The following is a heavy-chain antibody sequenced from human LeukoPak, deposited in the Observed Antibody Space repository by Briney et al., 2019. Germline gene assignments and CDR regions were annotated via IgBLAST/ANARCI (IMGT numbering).Heavy chain of an antibody. CDR2: ISEDGRHTR. CDR3: VRNWGPYSSHLDF. J-gene: IGHJ4*02. Sequence: GAPLRISSAAAGSTISDHYIWSWRQPPGEQVEWVAFISEDGRHTRDYPESVRGRFSISRDDAKKSLYLQMDSRTAEDTATYYCVRNWGPYSSHLDFWGQGTLVTVSS. D-gene: IGHD3-16*01. V-gene: IGHV3-69-1*02. CDR1: GSTISDHY.